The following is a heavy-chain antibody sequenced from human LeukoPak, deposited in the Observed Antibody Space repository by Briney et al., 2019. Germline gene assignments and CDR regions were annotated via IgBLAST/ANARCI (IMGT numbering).Heavy chain of an antibody. Sequence: ASVKVSCKASGYAFTSYGISWVRQAPGQGLEWMGWISAYNGNTNYAQKLQGRVTMTTDTSTSTAYMELRSLRSDDTAVYYCARDRGWKLLPLPHDYWGQGTLVTVSS. CDR2: ISAYNGNT. D-gene: IGHD1-26*01. J-gene: IGHJ4*02. CDR3: ARDRGWKLLPLPHDY. CDR1: GYAFTSYG. V-gene: IGHV1-18*01.